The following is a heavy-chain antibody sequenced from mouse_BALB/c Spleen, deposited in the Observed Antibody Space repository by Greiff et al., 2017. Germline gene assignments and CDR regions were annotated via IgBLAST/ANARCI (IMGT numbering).Heavy chain of an antibody. CDR2: ILPGSGST. D-gene: IGHD1-2*01. CDR3: ARRTTATNY. Sequence: QVQLQQSGAELMKPGASVKISCTATGYTFSSYWIEWVKQRPGHGLEWIGEILPGSGSTNYNEKFKGKATFTADTSSNTAYMQLSSLTSEDSAVYYGARRTTATNYWGQGTTRTVAS. CDR1: GYTFSSYW. J-gene: IGHJ2*01. V-gene: IGHV1-9*01.